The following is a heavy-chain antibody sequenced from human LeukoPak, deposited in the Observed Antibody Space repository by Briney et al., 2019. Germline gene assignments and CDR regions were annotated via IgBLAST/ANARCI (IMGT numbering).Heavy chain of an antibody. Sequence: SETLSLTCAVSGGSFRAYYWTWIRQPPGKGLELIGYIYSTGITDYNPSLTSRVTISVDTSKNQFSLKLSSVTAADTAVYYCARFIGSSGYYDYWGHGTLVTVPS. V-gene: IGHV4-59*01. CDR1: GGSFRAYY. D-gene: IGHD3-22*01. CDR2: IYSTGIT. CDR3: ARFIGSSGYYDY. J-gene: IGHJ4*01.